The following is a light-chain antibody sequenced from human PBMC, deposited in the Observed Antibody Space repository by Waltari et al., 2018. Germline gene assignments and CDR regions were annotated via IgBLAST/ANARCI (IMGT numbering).Light chain of an antibody. Sequence: EVLLKQSPATLSVSPGVRVTLSCRASQNIHDNLAWYQQKPGQAPRLLIYGASTRATAIPARFRGSGSGTEFTLTISSLQSEDLAIYYCQQYNKWPPLTFGGGTKVEIK. CDR1: QNIHDN. CDR3: QQYNKWPPLT. V-gene: IGKV3-15*01. CDR2: GAS. J-gene: IGKJ4*01.